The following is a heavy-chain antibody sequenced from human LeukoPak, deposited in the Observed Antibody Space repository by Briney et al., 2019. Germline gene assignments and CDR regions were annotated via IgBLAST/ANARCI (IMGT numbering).Heavy chain of an antibody. D-gene: IGHD2-15*01. CDR1: GYTFTNYR. CDR3: ARRTCDGGTCYAY. CDR2: IYPGDSDT. Sequence: GESLKISCKASGYTFTNYRIGWVRQMPGKGLEWMGIIYPGDSDTRYSPSLQGQVTISADKSISTAYLQWSSLKASDTAIYYCARRTCDGGTCYAYWGQGALVTVSS. J-gene: IGHJ4*02. V-gene: IGHV5-51*01.